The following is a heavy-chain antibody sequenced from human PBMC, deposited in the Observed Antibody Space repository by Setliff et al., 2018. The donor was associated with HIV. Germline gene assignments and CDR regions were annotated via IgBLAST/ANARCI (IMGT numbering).Heavy chain of an antibody. CDR3: ASLAG. CDR2: IGQDGSEK. Sequence: GGSLRLSCAASRFDFNNYWMCWVRQAPGKGLEWVANIGQDGSEKNYVDSVKGRFTISRDNAKNSMDLQMNSLRVDDTALYYCASLAGWGQGTLVTVSS. CDR1: RFDFNNYW. V-gene: IGHV3-7*03. J-gene: IGHJ4*02.